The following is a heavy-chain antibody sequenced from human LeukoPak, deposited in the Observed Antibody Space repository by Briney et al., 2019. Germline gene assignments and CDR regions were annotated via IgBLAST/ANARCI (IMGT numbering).Heavy chain of an antibody. CDR2: INSDGSTT. V-gene: IGHV3-74*01. Sequence: PGGSLRLSCAASGFTFSSYWMHWVRQAPGKGLVWVSRINSDGSTTSYADSVKGRITISRDNAKNTLYLQMNSLRAEDTPVYYCVGGSYYFDYWGQGTLVTVSS. D-gene: IGHD1-26*01. CDR1: GFTFSSYW. CDR3: VGGSYYFDY. J-gene: IGHJ4*02.